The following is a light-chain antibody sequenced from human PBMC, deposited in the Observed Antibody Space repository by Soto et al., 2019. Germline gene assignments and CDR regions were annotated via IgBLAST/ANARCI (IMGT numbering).Light chain of an antibody. V-gene: IGKV3-20*01. CDR1: QSVRSTY. CDR2: GAS. J-gene: IGKJ2*01. Sequence: EIVLTQSPDTLSLSPGERATLSCRASQSVRSTYLAWYQQRPGQAPRLLISGASSRATGIPDRFSGSGPGTEFTLTISKLEPADFAVYYCQQYDSSPMYTFGQGTKLEIK. CDR3: QQYDSSPMYT.